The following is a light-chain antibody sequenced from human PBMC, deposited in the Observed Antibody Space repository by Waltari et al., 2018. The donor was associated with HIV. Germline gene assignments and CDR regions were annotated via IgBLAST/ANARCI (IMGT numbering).Light chain of an antibody. CDR2: DVS. CDR3: CSYAGSYTEV. Sequence: QSALTQPRSVSGSPGQSVTISCPATSSAVGGYNYVSWYQQHPGKAPKLMIYDVSKRPSGVPDRFSGSKSGNTASLTISGLQAEDEADYYCCSYAGSYTEVFGGGTKLTVL. V-gene: IGLV2-11*01. J-gene: IGLJ3*02. CDR1: SSAVGGYNY.